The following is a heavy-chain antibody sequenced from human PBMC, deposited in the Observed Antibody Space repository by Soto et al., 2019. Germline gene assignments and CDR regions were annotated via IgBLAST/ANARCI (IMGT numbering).Heavy chain of an antibody. V-gene: IGHV3-23*01. CDR1: GFTFSNYA. D-gene: IGHD2-2*01. CDR2: ISSSGGHT. CDR3: AKAEGYCTSPNCQYVNDALDV. J-gene: IGHJ3*01. Sequence: GGSLRLSCAASGFTFSNYAMTWVRRAPGKGLEWVSSISSSGGHTLYADSVKGRFTISRDNLKKTLYVQMNSPRAEDTAVYYCAKAEGYCTSPNCQYVNDALDVWGQGTMVTVSS.